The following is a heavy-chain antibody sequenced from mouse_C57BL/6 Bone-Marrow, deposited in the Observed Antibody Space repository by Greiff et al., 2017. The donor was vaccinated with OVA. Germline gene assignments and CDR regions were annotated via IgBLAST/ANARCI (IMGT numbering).Heavy chain of an antibody. V-gene: IGHV1-69*01. CDR3: ARSVYDGYYNY. CDR2: IDPSDSYT. CDR1: GYTFTSYW. J-gene: IGHJ2*01. Sequence: QVQLKQPGAELVMPGASVKLSCKASGYTFTSYWMHWVKQRPGQGLEWIGEIDPSDSYTNYNQKFKGKSTLTLDKSSSTAYMQLSSLTSEDSAVYYCARSVYDGYYNYWGQGTTLTVSS. D-gene: IGHD2-3*01.